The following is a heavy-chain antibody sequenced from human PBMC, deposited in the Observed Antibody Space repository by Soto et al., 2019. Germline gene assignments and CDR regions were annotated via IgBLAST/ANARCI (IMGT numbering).Heavy chain of an antibody. Sequence: QVQLQQWGAGLLKPSETLSLTCAVYGGSFSGYYWSWIRQPPGKGLEWIGEINHSGSTNYNPSLESRVTISVDTSKNQFSLKLSSVTAADTAVYYCARGWGMKTGILFHYWGQGTLVTVSS. CDR3: ARGWGMKTGILFHY. CDR1: GGSFSGYY. J-gene: IGHJ4*02. V-gene: IGHV4-34*01. D-gene: IGHD1-1*01. CDR2: INHSGST.